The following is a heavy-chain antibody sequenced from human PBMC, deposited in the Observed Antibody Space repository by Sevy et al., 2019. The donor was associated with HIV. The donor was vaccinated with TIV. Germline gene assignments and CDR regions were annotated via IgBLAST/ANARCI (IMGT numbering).Heavy chain of an antibody. CDR2: ISGSGGST. J-gene: IGHJ3*02. D-gene: IGHD3-22*01. CDR1: GFTFSSYA. CDR3: AKRGHRGYYDSSGYFAFDI. Sequence: GGSLRLSCAASGFTFSSYAMSWVRQAPGKGLEWVSAISGSGGSTYYADSVKGRFTISRDNSKNTLYLQMNSLRAEDTAVYYCAKRGHRGYYDSSGYFAFDIWGQRTMVTVSS. V-gene: IGHV3-23*01.